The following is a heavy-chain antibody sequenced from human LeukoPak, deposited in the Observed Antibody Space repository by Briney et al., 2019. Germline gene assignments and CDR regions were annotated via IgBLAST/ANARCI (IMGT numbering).Heavy chain of an antibody. CDR2: INHRGST. CDR1: GGSLSYYY. D-gene: IGHD2-2*01. CDR3: ARSVVPAAPVWFDP. V-gene: IGHV4-34*01. J-gene: IGHJ5*02. Sequence: SETLSLTCAVYGGSLSYYYWTWIRQPPGKGLEWIGEINHRGSTNFNPSLNSRLTISVDTSKNQFSLKLSSVTAADTAVYYCARSVVPAAPVWFDPWGQGTLVTVSS.